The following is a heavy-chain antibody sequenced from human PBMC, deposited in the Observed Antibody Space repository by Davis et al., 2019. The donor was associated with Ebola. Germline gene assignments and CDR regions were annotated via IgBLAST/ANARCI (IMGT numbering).Heavy chain of an antibody. D-gene: IGHD4-11*01. Sequence: GESLKISCAASGFTFSSYAMSWVRQAPGKGLEWVANINQDGSQINYVDSMRGRFTISRDNAKNSLYLQMNSLRVEDTAVYYCARFSRGTTESYWGQGTLVTVSS. CDR1: GFTFSSYA. CDR3: ARFSRGTTESY. CDR2: INQDGSQI. J-gene: IGHJ4*02. V-gene: IGHV3-7*01.